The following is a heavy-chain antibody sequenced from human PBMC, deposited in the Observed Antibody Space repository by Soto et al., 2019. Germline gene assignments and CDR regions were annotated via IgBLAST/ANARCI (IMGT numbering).Heavy chain of an antibody. V-gene: IGHV4-31*03. CDR2: IYYSGST. Sequence: QVQLQESGPGLVKPSQTLSLTCTVSGGSISSGGYCWSWIRQHPVQGLEWIGYIYYSGSTYYNPSLKSRVTLQVATSKNQFPLKLSSVPAADTAVYYCARSRMGDAFDIWGQGTMVTVAS. CDR1: GGSISSGGYC. D-gene: IGHD3-16*01. J-gene: IGHJ3*02. CDR3: ARSRMGDAFDI.